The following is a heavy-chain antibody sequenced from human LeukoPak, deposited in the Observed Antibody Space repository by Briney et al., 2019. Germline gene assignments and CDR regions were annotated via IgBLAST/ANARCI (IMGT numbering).Heavy chain of an antibody. J-gene: IGHJ4*02. V-gene: IGHV1-18*04. CDR2: ISTYSGDT. CDR1: GYTFINHW. CDR3: AGAQSAIVGATTSFDS. Sequence: ASVKVSCKASGYTFINHWMHWVRQAPGQGLEWMGWISTYSGDTNYAQNLQGRITMTTDTSTSTAYMELTSLTSDDTAVYFCAGAQSAIVGATTSFDSWGQGTLVTVSS. D-gene: IGHD1-26*01.